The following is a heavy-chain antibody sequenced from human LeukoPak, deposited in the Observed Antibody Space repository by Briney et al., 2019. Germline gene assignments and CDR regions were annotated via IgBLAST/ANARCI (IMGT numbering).Heavy chain of an antibody. J-gene: IGHJ4*02. CDR3: AKRYSGNSGLYNFDY. D-gene: IGHD1-26*01. CDR2: IPGSGDST. CDR1: GFTFSSYA. V-gene: IGHV3-23*01. Sequence: GGSLRLSCAASGFTFSSYAMHWVRQAPGKGLEWVSAIPGSGDSTYYADSVKGRFTVSRDNSRNTVYLQMNSLRAEDTAVYYCAKRYSGNSGLYNFDYWGQGTLVTVSS.